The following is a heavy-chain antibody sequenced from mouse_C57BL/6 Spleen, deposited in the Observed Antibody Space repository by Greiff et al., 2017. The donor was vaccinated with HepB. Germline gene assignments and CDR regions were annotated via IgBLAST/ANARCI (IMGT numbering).Heavy chain of an antibody. CDR1: GFSLTSYG. D-gene: IGHD1-1*01. CDR2: IWSGGST. V-gene: IGHV2-2*01. Sequence: VKLVESGPGLVQPSQSLSITCTVSGFSLTSYGVHWVRQSPGKGLEWLGVIWSGGSTDYNAAFISRLSISKDNSKSQVFFKMNSLQADDTAIYYCARGGDGSSYWYFDVWGTGTTVTVSS. CDR3: ARGGDGSSYWYFDV. J-gene: IGHJ1*03.